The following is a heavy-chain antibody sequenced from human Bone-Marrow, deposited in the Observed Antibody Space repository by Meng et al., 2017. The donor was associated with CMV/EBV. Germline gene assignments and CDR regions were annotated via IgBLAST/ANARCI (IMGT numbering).Heavy chain of an antibody. CDR1: GFTFSSYE. V-gene: IGHV3-48*03. CDR2: ISSSGSTI. J-gene: IGHJ6*02. D-gene: IGHD2-2*01. Sequence: GGSLKISCAASGFTFSSYEMNWVRQAPGKGLEWVSYISSSGSTIYYADSVKGRFTISRDNAKNSLYLQMNSLRAEDTAVYYCARDHRTYYYYYGMDVWGQGTTVTVSS. CDR3: ARDHRTYYYYYGMDV.